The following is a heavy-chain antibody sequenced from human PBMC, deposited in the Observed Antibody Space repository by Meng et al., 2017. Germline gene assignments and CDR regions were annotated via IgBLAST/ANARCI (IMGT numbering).Heavy chain of an antibody. D-gene: IGHD6-6*01. V-gene: IGHV3-21*01. J-gene: IGHJ4*02. Sequence: GGSLRLSCAASGFTFSSYSMNWVRQAPGKGLEWVSSISSSSYIYYADSVKGRFTISRDNAKNSLYLQMNSLRAEDTAVYYCARDLGSSSSYFDYWGQGTLVTVSS. CDR2: ISSSSYI. CDR3: ARDLGSSSSYFDY. CDR1: GFTFSSYS.